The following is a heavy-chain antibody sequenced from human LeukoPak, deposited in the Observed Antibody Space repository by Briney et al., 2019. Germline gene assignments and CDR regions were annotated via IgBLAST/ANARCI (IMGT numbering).Heavy chain of an antibody. CDR1: GFTFSNAW. V-gene: IGHV3-15*01. J-gene: IGHJ4*02. CDR3: TTDVTIFGVVIDY. CDR2: IKSKTDGGTT. Sequence: GGSLRLSCAASGFTFSNAWMSWVGQAPGKGLELVGRIKSKTDGGTTDYAAPVKGRFTISRDDSKNTLYLQMNSLKTEDTAVYYCTTDVTIFGVVIDYWGQGTLVTVSS. D-gene: IGHD3-3*01.